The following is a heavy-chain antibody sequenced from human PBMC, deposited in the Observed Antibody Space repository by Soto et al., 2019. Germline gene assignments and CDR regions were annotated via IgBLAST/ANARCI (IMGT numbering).Heavy chain of an antibody. V-gene: IGHV4-31*03. Sequence: QVQLQESGPGLVKPSQTLSLTCTLSGGSISSEGYYWTWILQHPGKGLGWIGDFYYSGTTSYNPSLKGRLTISVDTSNNQFSLRLSSVTAADTAMYYCARRHDILTGSDSFDVWGRGTMVTFSS. D-gene: IGHD3-9*01. CDR3: ARRHDILTGSDSFDV. J-gene: IGHJ3*01. CDR1: GGSISSEGYY. CDR2: FYYSGTT.